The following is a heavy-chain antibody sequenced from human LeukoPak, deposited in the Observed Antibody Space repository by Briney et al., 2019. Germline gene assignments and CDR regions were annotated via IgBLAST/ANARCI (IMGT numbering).Heavy chain of an antibody. V-gene: IGHV3-74*01. CDR1: EFTFNTYE. Sequence: GGSLRLSCAASEFTFNTYEMNWVRQAPGKGLVWVSRINSDGSSTTYADSVKGRFTISRDNGKNTLYLQMNSLRVEDTAVYYCTRVGGSWYSDHWGQGTLVTVSS. D-gene: IGHD4-23*01. CDR2: INSDGSST. J-gene: IGHJ4*02. CDR3: TRVGGSWYSDH.